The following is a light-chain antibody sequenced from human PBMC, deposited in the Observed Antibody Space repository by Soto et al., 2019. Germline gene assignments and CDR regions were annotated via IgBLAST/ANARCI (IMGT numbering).Light chain of an antibody. CDR1: QSVRSY. Sequence: EIVLTHSPTTLSLSLGERATLSCRASQSVRSYLAWYQQKPGQAPRLLIYDASNRATGIPARLSGSGSGTDFTLTMSSLEPEDFAIYYCQERGNWPPYTFVEGTKLEI. V-gene: IGKV3-11*01. CDR3: QERGNWPPYT. CDR2: DAS. J-gene: IGKJ2*01.